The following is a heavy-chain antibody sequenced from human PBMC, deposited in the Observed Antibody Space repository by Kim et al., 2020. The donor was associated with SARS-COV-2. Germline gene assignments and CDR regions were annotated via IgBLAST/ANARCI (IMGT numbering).Heavy chain of an antibody. CDR2: IYYSGST. CDR1: GGSISSSSYY. Sequence: SETLSLTCTVSGGSISSSSYYWGWIRQPPGKGLEWIGSIYYSGSTYYNPSLKSRVTISVDTSKNQFSLKLSSVTAADTAVYYCARTRAAAPEFDPWGQGTLVTVSS. CDR3: ARTRAAAPEFDP. J-gene: IGHJ5*02. V-gene: IGHV4-39*07. D-gene: IGHD6-13*01.